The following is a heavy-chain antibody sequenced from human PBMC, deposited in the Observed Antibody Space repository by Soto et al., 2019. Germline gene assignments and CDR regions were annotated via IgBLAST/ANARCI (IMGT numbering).Heavy chain of an antibody. D-gene: IGHD6-19*01. Sequence: VQVVQSGAEVKRPGASVKVSCKTSGYTFTTYYVEWVRQAPGQGLEWIGMYNPMNHSARYSQQFQGRVTMASVTPTRTVYMELSSLRAADTAAYYCARGAHGGGWYRDTLDIWGQGTMVTVSS. CDR1: GYTFTTYY. J-gene: IGHJ3*02. CDR3: ARGAHGGGWYRDTLDI. CDR2: YNPMNHSA. V-gene: IGHV1-46*01.